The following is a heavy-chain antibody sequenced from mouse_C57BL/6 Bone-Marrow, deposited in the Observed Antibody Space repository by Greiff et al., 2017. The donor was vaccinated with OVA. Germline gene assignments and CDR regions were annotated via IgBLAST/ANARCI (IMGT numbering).Heavy chain of an antibody. J-gene: IGHJ2*01. CDR2: IDPSDSET. CDR3: ARCNYYGSGYYFDY. D-gene: IGHD1-1*01. V-gene: IGHV1-52*01. CDR1: GYTFTSYW. Sequence: VQLQQSGAELVRPGSSVKLSCKASGYTFTSYWMHWVKQRPIQGLEWIGNIDPSDSETHYNQKFKDKATLTVDKSSSTAYMQLSSLTSEDSAVYYCARCNYYGSGYYFDYWGQGTTLTVSS.